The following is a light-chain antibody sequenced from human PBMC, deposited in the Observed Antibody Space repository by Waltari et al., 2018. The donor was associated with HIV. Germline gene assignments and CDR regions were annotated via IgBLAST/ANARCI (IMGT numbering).Light chain of an antibody. Sequence: DIVMTQSPDSLAVSLGERATINCKSSQSVLYSSNNKIYLAWYQQKPGQSPKLLIYWASTRESGVPDRFSGSGSGTDFTLTISSLQAEDVAVYYCLQYYSTPRTFGQGTKVEIK. V-gene: IGKV4-1*01. CDR2: WAS. CDR1: QSVLYSSNNKIY. CDR3: LQYYSTPRT. J-gene: IGKJ1*01.